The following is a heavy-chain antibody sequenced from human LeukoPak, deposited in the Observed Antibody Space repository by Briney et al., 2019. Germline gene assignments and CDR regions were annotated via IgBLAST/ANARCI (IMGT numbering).Heavy chain of an antibody. J-gene: IGHJ4*02. CDR1: GFTVSSNY. D-gene: IGHD3-22*01. CDR2: ISGSGGST. CDR3: AKAPTYYYDSSGPH. Sequence: PGGSLRLSCAASGFTVSSNYMSWVRQAPGKGLEWVSAISGSGGSTYYADSVKGRFTISRDNSKNTLYLQMNSLRAEDTAVYYCAKAPTYYYDSSGPHWGQGTLVTVYS. V-gene: IGHV3-23*01.